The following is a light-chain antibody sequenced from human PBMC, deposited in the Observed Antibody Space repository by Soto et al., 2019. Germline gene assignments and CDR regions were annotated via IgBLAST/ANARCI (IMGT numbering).Light chain of an antibody. J-gene: IGLJ1*01. CDR3: CSYAGSSTSYV. CDR2: EVT. CDR1: SSDVGSYNL. Sequence: QSALTQPASVSGSPGQSITISCTGTSSDVGSYNLVSWYQQHPGKAPKLMIYEVTERPSGVSNRFSGSKSGNTASLTISGLQAEDEADYYCCSYAGSSTSYVFGTGTQLTVL. V-gene: IGLV2-23*02.